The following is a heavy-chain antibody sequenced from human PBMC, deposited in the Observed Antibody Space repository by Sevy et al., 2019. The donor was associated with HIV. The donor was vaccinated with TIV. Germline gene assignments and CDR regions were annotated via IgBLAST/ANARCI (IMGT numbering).Heavy chain of an antibody. CDR2: ISSSGTTI. D-gene: IGHD5-18*01. Sequence: GGSLRLSCAASGITFSDYYMSWIRQAPGKGLEWISYISSSGTTIYYADSVKGRFTISKDDAKSSLFLQMNSLRAEDTAVYHCAREDPQTFSYGYSLGGFDPWARGTLVTVSS. CDR1: GITFSDYY. J-gene: IGHJ5*02. V-gene: IGHV3-11*01. CDR3: AREDPQTFSYGYSLGGFDP.